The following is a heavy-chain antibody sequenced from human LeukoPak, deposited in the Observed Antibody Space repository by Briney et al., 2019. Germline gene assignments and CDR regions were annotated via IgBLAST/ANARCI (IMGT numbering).Heavy chain of an antibody. V-gene: IGHV3-33*08. CDR3: ARDQRYYYGSGTVIYYFDY. J-gene: IGHJ4*02. CDR2: IWYDGSNK. Sequence: GRSLRLSCEASGFSVSSYGMHWVRQAPGKGLEWVAVIWYDGSNKYYADSVKGRFTISRDNSKNTLYLQMNSLRAEDTAVHYCARDQRYYYGSGTVIYYFDYWGQGTLVTVSS. D-gene: IGHD3-10*01. CDR1: GFSVSSYG.